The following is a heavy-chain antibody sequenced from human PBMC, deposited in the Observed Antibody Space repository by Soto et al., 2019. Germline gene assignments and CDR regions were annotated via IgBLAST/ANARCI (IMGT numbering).Heavy chain of an antibody. CDR1: GYTFTGYY. V-gene: IGHV1-2*02. J-gene: IGHJ4*02. D-gene: IGHD6-6*01. Sequence: ASVKVSCKTSGYTFTGYYLNWVRQAPGRVLEWVGWINPKTSDTNNAQKFQGRVTMTTDTSISTGYMELSGLKSDDTAVYYCVTGDHLVRWGQGTRVTVSS. CDR2: INPKTSDT. CDR3: VTGDHLVR.